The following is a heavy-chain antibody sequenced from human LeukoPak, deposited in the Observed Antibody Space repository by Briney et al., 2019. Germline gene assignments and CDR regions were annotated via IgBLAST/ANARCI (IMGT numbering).Heavy chain of an antibody. CDR2: INPNSGGT. V-gene: IGHV1-2*06. CDR1: GYTFTSYG. D-gene: IGHD3-10*01. J-gene: IGHJ4*02. CDR3: ARALGRGYYGSGSYYN. Sequence: ASVKVSCKASGYTFTSYGISWVRQAPGQGLGWMGRINPNSGGTNYAQKFQGRVTMTRDTSISTAYMELSRLRSDDTAVYYCARALGRGYYGSGSYYNWGQGTLVTVSS.